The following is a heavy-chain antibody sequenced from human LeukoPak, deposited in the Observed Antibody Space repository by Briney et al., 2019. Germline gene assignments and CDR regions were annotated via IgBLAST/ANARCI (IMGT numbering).Heavy chain of an antibody. Sequence: GGSLRLSCAASGFTVSSNYMSWVRQAPGKGLEWVSVTYSNGRTYYADSVKGRFTISRDNSNNMVYLQMDSLRTDDTALYYCVRRDIYTTSSWGAFDIWGQGTLVTVSS. V-gene: IGHV3-53*01. J-gene: IGHJ3*02. CDR3: VRRDIYTTSSWGAFDI. CDR2: TYSNGRT. CDR1: GFTVSSNY. D-gene: IGHD6-6*01.